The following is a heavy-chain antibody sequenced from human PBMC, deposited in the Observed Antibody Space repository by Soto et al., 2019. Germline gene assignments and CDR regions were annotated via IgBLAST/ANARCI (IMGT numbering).Heavy chain of an antibody. J-gene: IGHJ6*03. CDR3: SCGQGSSSPEDYYYYMDV. D-gene: IGHD6-6*01. CDR2: ISSNGSNK. Sequence: GGSLRLSCAASGFTFSDYDMSWIRQAPGKGLEWVALISSNGSNKDYADSVKGRFTISRDNSKNSLYLQMNSLRAEDKAVYYISCGQGSSSPEDYYYYMDVWGKGTTVTVSS. CDR1: GFTFSDYD. V-gene: IGHV3-11*01.